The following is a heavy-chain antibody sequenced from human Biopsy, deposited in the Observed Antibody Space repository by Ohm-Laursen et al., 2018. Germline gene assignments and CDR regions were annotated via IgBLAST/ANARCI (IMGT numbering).Heavy chain of an antibody. J-gene: IGHJ4*02. CDR3: TRVRTFGGVIGGYYFDS. V-gene: IGHV4-31*01. CDR2: IYDNGNT. Sequence: TLSLTCGASGGSINSGGHFWGWVRQSPGKGLEWIGYIYDNGNTYYNPSLMSLVSISADTSKNQVSLRLNSVTAADTAVYYCTRVRTFGGVIGGYYFDSWGQGILVTVSS. D-gene: IGHD3-16*02. CDR1: GGSINSGGHF.